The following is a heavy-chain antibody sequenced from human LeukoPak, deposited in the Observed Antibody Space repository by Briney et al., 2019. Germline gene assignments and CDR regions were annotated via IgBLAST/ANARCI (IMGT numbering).Heavy chain of an antibody. J-gene: IGHJ4*02. D-gene: IGHD1-26*01. V-gene: IGHV4-38-2*02. CDR1: GYSITRAYN. CDR3: ARGEVGEFDH. Sequence: SETLSLTCTVSGYSITRAYNWGWVRQSPGKGLEWIANISHAGDTYYNPSLKSRVTISVDTSKNHFSLSLGSVTAPDTAVYFCARGEVGEFDHWGQGTLVTVSS. CDR2: ISHAGDT.